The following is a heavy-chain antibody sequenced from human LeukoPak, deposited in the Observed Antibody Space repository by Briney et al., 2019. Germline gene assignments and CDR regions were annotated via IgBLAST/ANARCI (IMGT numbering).Heavy chain of an antibody. CDR3: ARQGTYYDFWSGQYAPSWFDP. CDR2: IYYSGST. V-gene: IGHV4-39*01. CDR1: GGSISSSSYY. D-gene: IGHD3-3*01. Sequence: SETLSLTCTVSGGSISSSSYYLGWIRQPPGKGLEWIVSIYYSGSTYYNPSLKSRVTISVDTSKNQFSLKLSSVTAADTAVYYCARQGTYYDFWSGQYAPSWFDPWGQGTLVTVSS. J-gene: IGHJ5*02.